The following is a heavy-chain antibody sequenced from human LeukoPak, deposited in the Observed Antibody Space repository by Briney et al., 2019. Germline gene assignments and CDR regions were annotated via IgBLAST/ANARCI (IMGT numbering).Heavy chain of an antibody. Sequence: GASVKVSCKASGYTFTGYYMHWVRQAPGQGLESMGWINPNSGDTNYAQKFQGRVTMTRDTSISTAYMELSRLRSDDTAVYYCAREITISGVAAPWFDPWGQGTLVTVSS. D-gene: IGHD3-3*01. J-gene: IGHJ5*02. CDR2: INPNSGDT. CDR1: GYTFTGYY. V-gene: IGHV1-2*02. CDR3: AREITISGVAAPWFDP.